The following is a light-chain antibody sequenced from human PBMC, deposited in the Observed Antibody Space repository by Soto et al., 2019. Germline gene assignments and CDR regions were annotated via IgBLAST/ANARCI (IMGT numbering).Light chain of an antibody. Sequence: DIQMTQSPSTLSASVGDRVTITCRASQSISNWLAWYQQKPGKAPKLLIYDASSLESGVPPRFSGSGSGTEFSLTISSLQPDDFATYYCQQYNTYPFTFGPGTKVDIK. J-gene: IGKJ3*01. CDR2: DAS. CDR1: QSISNW. CDR3: QQYNTYPFT. V-gene: IGKV1-5*01.